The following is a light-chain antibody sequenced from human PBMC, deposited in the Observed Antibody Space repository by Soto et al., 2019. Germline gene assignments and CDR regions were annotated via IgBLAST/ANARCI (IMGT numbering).Light chain of an antibody. CDR3: QQYNDWPQT. V-gene: IGKV3-15*01. J-gene: IGKJ1*01. CDR1: QSVDNN. CDR2: AAS. Sequence: EIVMTQSPATLSVSPGERATLSCRASQSVDNNLAWYQQQPGQAPRLLVYAASTRATGLPAKYSGSGSGTEFTLTISILQSEDFAVYYCQQYNDWPQTFGQGTKVEIK.